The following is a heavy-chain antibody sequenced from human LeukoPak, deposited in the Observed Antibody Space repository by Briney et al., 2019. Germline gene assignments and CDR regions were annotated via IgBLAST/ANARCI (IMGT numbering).Heavy chain of an antibody. Sequence: GGSLRLSCAASGFTFSSYWMNWVRQAPGKGLEWVSYISSSGSTIYYADSVKGRFTISRDNAKNSLYLQMNSLRAEDTAVYYCARDDSLGVDYWGQGTLVTVSS. CDR1: GFTFSSYW. CDR3: ARDDSLGVDY. J-gene: IGHJ4*02. V-gene: IGHV3-48*04. CDR2: ISSSGSTI. D-gene: IGHD7-27*01.